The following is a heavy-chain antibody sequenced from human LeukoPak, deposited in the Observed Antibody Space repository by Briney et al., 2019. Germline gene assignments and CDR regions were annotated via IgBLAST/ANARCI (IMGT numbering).Heavy chain of an antibody. J-gene: IGHJ4*02. CDR1: GGTFSSYA. CDR2: IIPIFGTA. Sequence: ASVKVSCKASGGTFSSYAISWVRQAPGQGLEWMGGIIPIFGTANYAQKFQGRVTITADESTSTAYMELSSLRSEDTAVYYCARGPYYDFWSDYPTGYWGQGTLVTVSS. D-gene: IGHD3-3*01. V-gene: IGHV1-69*13. CDR3: ARGPYYDFWSDYPTGY.